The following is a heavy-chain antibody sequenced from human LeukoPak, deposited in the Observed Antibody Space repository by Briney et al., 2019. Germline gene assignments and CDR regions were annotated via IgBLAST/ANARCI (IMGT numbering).Heavy chain of an antibody. CDR2: IYPGDSDT. CDR1: GYSFTSYW. J-gene: IGHJ4*02. CDR3: ARYSYGPGLDY. V-gene: IGHV5-51*01. D-gene: IGHD5-18*01. Sequence: GESLKISCKGSGYSFTSYWIGWVRQMPGKGLEWMGIIYPGDSDTRYSPSFQGQVTISADKSISTAYREWRSLKSSDTAMYYCARYSYGPGLDYWGQGTLVTVSS.